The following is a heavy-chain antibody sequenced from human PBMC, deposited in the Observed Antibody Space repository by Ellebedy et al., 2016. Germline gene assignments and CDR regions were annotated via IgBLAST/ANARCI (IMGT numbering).Heavy chain of an antibody. CDR3: ARESGFSFDY. CDR2: ISSSGPAT. Sequence: LSLTCAASRFTFSGYYMAWIRQAPGKGLEWVSFISSSGPATYYADSVKGRFTISRDNAKNSLYLQMNSLRAEDTAVYYCARESGFSFDYWGQGTLVTVSS. V-gene: IGHV3-11*01. D-gene: IGHD3-3*01. CDR1: RFTFSGYY. J-gene: IGHJ4*02.